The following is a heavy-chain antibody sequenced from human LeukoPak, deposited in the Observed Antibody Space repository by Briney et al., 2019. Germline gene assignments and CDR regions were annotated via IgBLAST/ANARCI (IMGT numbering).Heavy chain of an antibody. CDR2: INSDGRST. V-gene: IGHV3-74*01. CDR3: ARNIAAAGTGGSWFDP. D-gene: IGHD6-13*01. J-gene: IGHJ5*02. Sequence: PGGSLRLSCAASGSTFSSYWMHWVRQAPGKGLVWVSRINSDGRSTSYADSVKGRFTISRDNAKNTLYLQMNSLRAEDTAVYYCARNIAAAGTGGSWFDPWGQGTLVTVSS. CDR1: GSTFSSYW.